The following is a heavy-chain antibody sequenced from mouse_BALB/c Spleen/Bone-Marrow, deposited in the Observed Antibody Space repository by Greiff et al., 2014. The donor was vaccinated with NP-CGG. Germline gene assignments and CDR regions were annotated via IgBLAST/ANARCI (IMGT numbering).Heavy chain of an antibody. V-gene: IGHV5-6-4*01. CDR3: TRDGKGNYDYAMDY. CDR1: GFTFSSYT. J-gene: IGHJ4*01. CDR2: ISSGGSYT. D-gene: IGHD2-1*01. Sequence: DVKLVESGGGLVKPGGSLKLSCAASGFTFSSYTMSWVRQTPEKRLEWVATISSGGSYTYYPDSVKGRFTISRDNAKNTLYLQMSSLKSEDTAMYYRTRDGKGNYDYAMDYWGQGTSVTVSS.